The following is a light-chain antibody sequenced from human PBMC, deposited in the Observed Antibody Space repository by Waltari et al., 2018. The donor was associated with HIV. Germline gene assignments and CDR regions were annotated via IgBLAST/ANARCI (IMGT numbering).Light chain of an antibody. J-gene: IGKJ1*01. V-gene: IGKV1-39*01. CDR3: QQSYSTPRT. CDR1: QSISYY. Sequence: DIQMTQSPSSLSASVGDRVTITCRASQSISYYLNWHQQKPGKAPTLLIYAASSLQSGVPSRFSGSASGTDFTLTISSLQPEDFATYYCQQSYSTPRTFGQGTKVEIK. CDR2: AAS.